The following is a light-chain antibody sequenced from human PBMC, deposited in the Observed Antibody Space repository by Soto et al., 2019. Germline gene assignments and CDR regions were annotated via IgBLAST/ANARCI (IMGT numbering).Light chain of an antibody. J-gene: IGKJ4*01. CDR1: QSVSSSY. Sequence: EFVLTQSPGTLSLSPGERATLSCRASQSVSSSYLAWYQQKPGQAPRILIYGASTRATGIPDRFSGSGSGPDFTLTISGLEPEDFALYYCQQYGSSPPLTFGGGTQVEIK. V-gene: IGKV3-20*01. CDR2: GAS. CDR3: QQYGSSPPLT.